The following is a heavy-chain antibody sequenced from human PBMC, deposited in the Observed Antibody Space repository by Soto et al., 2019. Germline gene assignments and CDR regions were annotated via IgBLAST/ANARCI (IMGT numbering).Heavy chain of an antibody. D-gene: IGHD3-10*01. Sequence: SGPTLVNPTQTLTLTCNFSDFSLTTRGVGVGWIRQPPGKALEWVALIYLNDDQRYNPSLKSRLTVTKDTSKNHVVLTMTNVDPLDTATYYCTHRSPAYGHDFWGPGTLVTVS. CDR1: DFSLTTRGVG. V-gene: IGHV2-5*01. CDR2: IYLNDDQ. CDR3: THRSPAYGHDF. J-gene: IGHJ4*02.